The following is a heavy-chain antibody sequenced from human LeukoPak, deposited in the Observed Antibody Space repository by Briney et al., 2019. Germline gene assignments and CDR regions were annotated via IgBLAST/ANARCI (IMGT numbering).Heavy chain of an antibody. Sequence: GASVKVSCKASGYXFTDYYLHWVRQAPGRGLEWMGWLNPNSGVTNYAQKSQGRVTMTRDTSISTAYMELSRLRSDDTAVYYCARGYALYSGRYIDFDYWGQGTLVTVSS. D-gene: IGHD1-26*01. CDR3: ARGYALYSGRYIDFDY. CDR1: GYXFTDYY. J-gene: IGHJ4*02. V-gene: IGHV1-2*02. CDR2: LNPNSGVT.